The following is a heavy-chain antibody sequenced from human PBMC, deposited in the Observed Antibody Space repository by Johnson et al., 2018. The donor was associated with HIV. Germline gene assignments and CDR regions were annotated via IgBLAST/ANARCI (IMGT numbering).Heavy chain of an antibody. CDR3: AKDWDVVVTADDAFDI. D-gene: IGHD2-21*02. V-gene: IGHV3-30-3*01. J-gene: IGHJ3*02. CDR2: ISYDGSNK. CDR1: GFTFRSYA. Sequence: QLVESGGGLVKPGGSLRLSCAASGFTFRSYAMHWVRQAPGKGLEWVAVISYDGSNKYYADSGKGRFTISRDNSKNTLYLQMNSLRAEDTAVYYCAKDWDVVVTADDAFDIWGQGTMVTVSS.